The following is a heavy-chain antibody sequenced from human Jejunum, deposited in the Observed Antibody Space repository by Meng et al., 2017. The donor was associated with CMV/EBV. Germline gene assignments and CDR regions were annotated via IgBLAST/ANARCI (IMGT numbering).Heavy chain of an antibody. CDR3: ARGTHYYDSASYYYNLGY. Sequence: AISWVRKAPGQGLEWMGGIIPTVNIVNYSEKMQGRVTITADTSTSTAYMELSSLRSEDTAVYYCARGTHYYDSASYYYNLGYWGQGTWVTVSS. V-gene: IGHV1-69*10. D-gene: IGHD3-22*01. CDR2: IIPTVNIV. CDR1: A. J-gene: IGHJ4*02.